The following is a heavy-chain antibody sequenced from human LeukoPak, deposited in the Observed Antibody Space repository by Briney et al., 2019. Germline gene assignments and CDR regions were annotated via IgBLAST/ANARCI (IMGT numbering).Heavy chain of an antibody. CDR1: GYTFTGYY. CDR3: ARMAAAGPYNWFDP. Sequence: ASVKVSCKASGYTFTGYYMHWARQAPGQGLEWMGWINPNSGGTNYAQKFQGRVTMTRDTSISTAYMELSRLRSDDTAVYYCARMAAAGPYNWFDPWGQGTLVTVSS. CDR2: INPNSGGT. J-gene: IGHJ5*02. D-gene: IGHD6-13*01. V-gene: IGHV1-2*02.